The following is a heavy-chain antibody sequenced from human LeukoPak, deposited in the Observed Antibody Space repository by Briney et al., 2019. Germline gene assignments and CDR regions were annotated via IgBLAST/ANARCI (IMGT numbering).Heavy chain of an antibody. Sequence: VKVSCKASGYTFTGYYMHWVRKAPGQGLEWMGWINPNSGGTNYAQKFQGRVTMTRDTSISTAYMELSRLRSDDTAVYYCARGRITMIVVVMGNNWFDPWGQGTLVTVSS. D-gene: IGHD3-22*01. J-gene: IGHJ5*02. CDR3: ARGRITMIVVVMGNNWFDP. CDR1: GYTFTGYY. CDR2: INPNSGGT. V-gene: IGHV1-2*02.